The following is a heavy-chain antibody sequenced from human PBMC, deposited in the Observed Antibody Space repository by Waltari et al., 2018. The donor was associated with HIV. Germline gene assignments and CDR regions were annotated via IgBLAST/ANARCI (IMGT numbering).Heavy chain of an antibody. CDR1: AFTFSSSA. V-gene: IGHV3-33*01. D-gene: IGHD6-13*01. CDR3: ARDTAAAGPYYYYYGMDV. CDR2: IWYDGSNK. J-gene: IGHJ6*02. Sequence: WAASAFTFSSSAMPWVRQAPGKGLEWVAVIWYDGSNKYYAGSVKGRFTISRDNSKNTLYLQMNSLRAEDTAVYYCARDTAAAGPYYYYYGMDVWGQGTTVTVSS.